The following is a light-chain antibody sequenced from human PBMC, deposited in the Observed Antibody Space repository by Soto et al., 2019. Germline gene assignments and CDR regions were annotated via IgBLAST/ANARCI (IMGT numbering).Light chain of an antibody. CDR2: DSS. CDR1: QSISTY. CDR3: QQSYSSPWT. Sequence: DIQMTQSPSSLSASVGDRVTITCRASQSISTYLSWYQQKPGKAPKLLISDSSSLKSGVPSRFSGSGSGTDFTLAISSLQPEDFATYYCQQSYSSPWTFGQGTNVEI. J-gene: IGKJ1*01. V-gene: IGKV1-39*01.